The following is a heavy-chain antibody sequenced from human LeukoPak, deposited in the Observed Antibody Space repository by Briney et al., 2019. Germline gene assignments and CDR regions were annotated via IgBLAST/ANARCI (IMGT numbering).Heavy chain of an antibody. Sequence: ALVKVSCKASGYTFTSYGISWVRQAPGQGLEWMGWISAYNGNTNYAQKLQGRVTMTTDTSTSTAYMELRSLRSDDTAVYYCARSPYYDYVWGSYRYDYWGQGTLVTVSS. CDR1: GYTFTSYG. D-gene: IGHD3-16*02. V-gene: IGHV1-18*01. CDR3: ARSPYYDYVWGSYRYDY. CDR2: ISAYNGNT. J-gene: IGHJ4*02.